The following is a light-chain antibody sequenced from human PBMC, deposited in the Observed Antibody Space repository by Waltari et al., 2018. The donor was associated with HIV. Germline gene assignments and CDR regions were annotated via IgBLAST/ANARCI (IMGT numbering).Light chain of an antibody. J-gene: IGLJ2*01. V-gene: IGLV2-8*01. Sequence: QSALTQPPSASGSPGQSVTISCTGTSSDVGAYNYVSWFQQHPSKAPKLMIYDVTKRPSGVPYRFSGSTSGNAASLTVSGLQAEDEADYYCASHAGSKDVFGGGTRLTVL. CDR2: DVT. CDR3: ASHAGSKDV. CDR1: SSDVGAYNY.